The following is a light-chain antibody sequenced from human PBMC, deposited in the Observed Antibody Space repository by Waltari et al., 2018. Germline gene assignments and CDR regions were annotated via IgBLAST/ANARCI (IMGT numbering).Light chain of an antibody. J-gene: IGKJ3*01. Sequence: DIQMTQSPSSLSASVGDRVTITCRASQSISSYLNWYQQKPGKAPKLLIYAASSLQSGGPSRFSGSGSGTDFTLTISSLQPEDFATYYCQKYDSAPLTFGPGTKVEIK. CDR3: QKYDSAPLT. CDR1: QSISSY. V-gene: IGKV1-39*01. CDR2: AAS.